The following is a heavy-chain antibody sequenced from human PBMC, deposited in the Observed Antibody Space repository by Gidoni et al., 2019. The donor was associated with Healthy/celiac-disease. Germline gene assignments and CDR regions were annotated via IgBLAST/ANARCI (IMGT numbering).Heavy chain of an antibody. V-gene: IGHV1-69*01. J-gene: IGHJ4*02. CDR1: GGTFSLYA. D-gene: IGHD5-18*01. CDR3: ASSARAMVTSSAFRFDY. Sequence: QVQLVQSGAEVKKPGSSVQVSCKASGGTFSLYAISWVRQAPGQGLEWMGGFIPIFGTANYAQKFQGRVTITADESTSTAYMELSSLRSEDTAVYDCASSARAMVTSSAFRFDYWGQGTLVTVSS. CDR2: FIPIFGTA.